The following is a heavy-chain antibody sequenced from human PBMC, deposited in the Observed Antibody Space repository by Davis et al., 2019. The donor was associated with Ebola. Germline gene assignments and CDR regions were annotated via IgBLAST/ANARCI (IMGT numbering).Heavy chain of an antibody. CDR2: IYHSGST. D-gene: IGHD6-6*01. J-gene: IGHJ6*02. CDR1: GGSISSGGYS. CDR3: ARVKGRSSSTYYYYYGMDV. V-gene: IGHV4-30-2*01. Sequence: MPSETLSLTCAVSGGSISSGGYSWSWIRQPPGKGLEWIGYIYHSGSTYYNPSLKSRVTISVDRSKNQFSLKLSSVTAADTAVYYCARVKGRSSSTYYYYYGMDVWGQGTTVTVSS.